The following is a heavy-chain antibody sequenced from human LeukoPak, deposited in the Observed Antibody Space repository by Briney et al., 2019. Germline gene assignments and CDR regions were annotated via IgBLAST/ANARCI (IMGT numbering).Heavy chain of an antibody. CDR2: ISGSSTYV. Sequence: GGSLRLYCAASGFTFSSYSMNWVRQAPGKGLEWVSSISGSSTYVYYADSMRGRFTISRDDAKNSLYLQMNSLRAEDTAVYYCARGVSGRYYDFDYWGQGTLVTVSS. J-gene: IGHJ4*02. V-gene: IGHV3-21*06. CDR3: ARGVSGRYYDFDY. CDR1: GFTFSSYS. D-gene: IGHD1-26*01.